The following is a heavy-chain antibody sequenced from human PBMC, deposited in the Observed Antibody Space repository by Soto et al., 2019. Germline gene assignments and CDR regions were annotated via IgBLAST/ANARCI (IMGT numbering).Heavy chain of an antibody. CDR2: IWYDGSNK. D-gene: IGHD3-10*01. J-gene: IGHJ3*02. CDR1: GFTFSSYG. V-gene: IGHV3-33*01. Sequence: QVQLVESGGGVVQPGRSLRLSRAASGFTFSSYGMHWVRQAPGKGLEWVAVIWYDGSNKYYADSVKGRFTISRDNSKNTLYLQMNSLRAEDTAVYYCARDRRGAFDIWGQGTMVTVSS. CDR3: ARDRRGAFDI.